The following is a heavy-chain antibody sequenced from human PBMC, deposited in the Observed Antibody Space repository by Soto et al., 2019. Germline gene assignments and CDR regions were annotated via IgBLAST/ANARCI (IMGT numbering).Heavy chain of an antibody. CDR1: GGSISSYY. Sequence: SETLSLTCTVSGGSISSYYWSWIRQPPGKGLEWIGYIYYSGSTNYNPSLKSRVTISVDTSKNQFSLKLSSVTAADTAVYYCARDSLGYCSSTSCETPNDAFDIWGQGTMVTVSS. V-gene: IGHV4-59*01. J-gene: IGHJ3*02. CDR2: IYYSGST. D-gene: IGHD2-2*01. CDR3: ARDSLGYCSSTSCETPNDAFDI.